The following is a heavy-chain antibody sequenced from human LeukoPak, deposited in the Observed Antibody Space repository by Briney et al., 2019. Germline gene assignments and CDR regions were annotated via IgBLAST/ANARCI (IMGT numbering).Heavy chain of an antibody. D-gene: IGHD5-18*01. J-gene: IGHJ4*02. CDR2: IYYSGST. V-gene: IGHV4-61*08. Sequence: PSETLSLTCTVSGGSISSGGYYWSWIRQHPGKGLEWIGYIYYSGSTNYNPSLKSRVTISVDTSKNQFSLKLSSVTAADTAVYYCARRAAFGYSYGYYFDYWGQGTLVTVSS. CDR1: GGSISSGGYY. CDR3: ARRAAFGYSYGYYFDY.